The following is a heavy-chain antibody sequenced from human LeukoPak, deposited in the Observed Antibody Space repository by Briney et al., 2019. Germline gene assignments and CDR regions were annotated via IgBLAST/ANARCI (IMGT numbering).Heavy chain of an antibody. J-gene: IGHJ5*02. V-gene: IGHV4-34*01. CDR2: INHSGST. CDR1: GGSFSGYY. CDR3: ARGRFLEWLYKYNWFDP. Sequence: SETLSLTCAVYGGSFSGYYWSWIRQPPGKGLEWIGEINHSGSTNYNPSPKSRVTISVDTSKNQFSLKLSSVTAADTAVYYCARGRFLEWLYKYNWFDPWGQGTLVTVSS. D-gene: IGHD3-3*01.